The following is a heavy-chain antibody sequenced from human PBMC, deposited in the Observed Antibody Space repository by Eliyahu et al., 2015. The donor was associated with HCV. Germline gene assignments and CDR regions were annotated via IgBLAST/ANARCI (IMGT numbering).Heavy chain of an antibody. D-gene: IGHD6-19*01. CDR1: GGSITTYS. V-gene: IGHV4-59*01. CDR3: ASGGGGIAVTGTGGWFDP. Sequence: QVQLQESGPGLVKPSETLSLTCXVPGGSITTYSWSWIRQPPGKGLXXXGYXHYXGXPXYNPXLKSRVTISIDTSKNQFSLNLTSVTAADTAMYYCASGGGGIAVTGTGGWFDPWGQGTLVTVSS. J-gene: IGHJ5*02. CDR2: XHYXGXP.